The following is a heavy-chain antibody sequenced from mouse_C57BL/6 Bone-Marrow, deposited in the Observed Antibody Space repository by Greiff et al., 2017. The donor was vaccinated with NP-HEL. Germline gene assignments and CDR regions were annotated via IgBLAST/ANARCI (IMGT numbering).Heavy chain of an antibody. D-gene: IGHD2-4*01. Sequence: EVKLVESGGGLVKPGGSLKLSCAASGFTFSDYGMHWVRQAPEKGLEWVAYISSGSSTINYADTVKGRFTITVDTTKNTLFLQMTSLRSEDTAMYYWARALRDGDYDRWGQGTTLSVSS. V-gene: IGHV5-17*01. CDR1: GFTFSDYG. CDR3: ARALRDGDYDR. J-gene: IGHJ2*01. CDR2: ISSGSSTI.